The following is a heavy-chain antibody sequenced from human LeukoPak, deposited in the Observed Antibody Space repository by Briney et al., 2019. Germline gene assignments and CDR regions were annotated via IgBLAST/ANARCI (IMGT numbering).Heavy chain of an antibody. J-gene: IGHJ5*02. D-gene: IGHD3-10*01. CDR1: GYTLTELS. CDR3: ATLSSMVRGVIVLEDWFDP. V-gene: IGHV1-24*01. CDR2: FDPEDGET. Sequence: ASVKVSCTVSGYTLTELSMHWVRQAPGKGPEWMGGFDPEDGETIYAQKFQGRVTMTEDTSTDTAYMELSSLRSEDTAVYYCATLSSMVRGVIVLEDWFDPWGQGTLVTVSS.